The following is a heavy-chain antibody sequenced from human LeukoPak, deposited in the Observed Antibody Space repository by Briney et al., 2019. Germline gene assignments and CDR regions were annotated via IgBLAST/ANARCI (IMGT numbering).Heavy chain of an antibody. CDR3: ARGSGSYHVDY. Sequence: PSETLSLTCTVSGGSISSGGYYWSWIRQHPGKGLEWIGYIYYSGSTYYNPSLKSRVTISVDTSKNQFSLKLSSVTAADTAVYYCARGSGSYHVDYWGQGTLVTVSS. V-gene: IGHV4-31*03. CDR1: GGSISSGGYY. J-gene: IGHJ4*02. D-gene: IGHD1-26*01. CDR2: IYYSGST.